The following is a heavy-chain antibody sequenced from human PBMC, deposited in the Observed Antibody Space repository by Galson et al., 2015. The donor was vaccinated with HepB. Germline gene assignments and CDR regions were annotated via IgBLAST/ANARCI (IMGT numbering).Heavy chain of an antibody. CDR2: IWYDGIKK. Sequence: SLRLSCAASGFTFSSYGCHWARQAPGRGLEGVALIWYDGIKKYYADTVKGRFTISRDNSKNRLFLQMNSLRAEDTAIYYRAKDKETYYGSGSYSPSDYWGQGTLVTVSS. CDR1: GFTFSSYG. CDR3: AKDKETYYGSGSYSPSDY. D-gene: IGHD3-10*01. J-gene: IGHJ4*02. V-gene: IGHV3-33*06.